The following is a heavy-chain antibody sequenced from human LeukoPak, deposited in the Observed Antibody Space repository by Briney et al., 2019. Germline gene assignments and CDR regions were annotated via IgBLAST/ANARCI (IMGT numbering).Heavy chain of an antibody. J-gene: IGHJ4*02. CDR3: ARDGRYCSSTICYFDY. CDR1: GFTFDDYA. CDR2: ISWNSGSI. V-gene: IGHV3-9*01. Sequence: PGRSLRLSCAASGFTFDDYAMHWVRQAPGKGLERVSGISWNSGSIGYADSVKGRFTTSRDNAKNSLYLQMNSLRGEDTAVYYCARDGRYCSSTICYFDYWGQGTLVTVSS. D-gene: IGHD2-2*01.